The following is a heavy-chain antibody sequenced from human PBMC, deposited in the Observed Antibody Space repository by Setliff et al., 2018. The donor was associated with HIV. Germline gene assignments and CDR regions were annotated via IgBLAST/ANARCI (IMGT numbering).Heavy chain of an antibody. V-gene: IGHV1-69*05. CDR2: IIPIFGTA. J-gene: IGHJ4*02. Sequence: SVKVSCKASGGTFSSYAISWVRQAPGQGLEWMGGIIPIFGTANYAQKFQGRVTITTDESTSTAYMELSSLRSEDTAVYYCASYSYGYPRGFDYWGQGTLVTVSS. CDR1: GGTFSSYA. D-gene: IGHD5-18*01. CDR3: ASYSYGYPRGFDY.